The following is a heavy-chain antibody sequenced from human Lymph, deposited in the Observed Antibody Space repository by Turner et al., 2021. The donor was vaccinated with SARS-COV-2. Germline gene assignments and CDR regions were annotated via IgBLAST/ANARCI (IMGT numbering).Heavy chain of an antibody. CDR3: AKGRRFGMDV. CDR2: ISGNSGSI. V-gene: IGHV3-9*01. Sequence: EVQLVVSGGGLVQPGRSLRLSCAASGFTFDEYAMHWVRQAPGKGLEWVSGISGNSGSIGYADSVKGRFTISRDNAKNSLYLQMNSLRAEDTALYYCAKGRRFGMDVWGQGTTVTVSS. CDR1: GFTFDEYA. J-gene: IGHJ6*02.